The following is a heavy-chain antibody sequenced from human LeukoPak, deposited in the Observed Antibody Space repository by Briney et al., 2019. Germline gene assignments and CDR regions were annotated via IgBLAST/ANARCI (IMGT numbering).Heavy chain of an antibody. CDR3: ARGQVDGYNSPTHY. J-gene: IGHJ4*02. Sequence: SETLSLTCAVYDGSFSGYYWSWIRQPPGKGLEWIGEINHSGSTNYNPSLKSRVTISVDTSKNQFSLKLSSVTAADTAVYYCARGQVDGYNSPTHYWGQGTLVTVSS. CDR1: DGSFSGYY. D-gene: IGHD5-24*01. CDR2: INHSGST. V-gene: IGHV4-34*01.